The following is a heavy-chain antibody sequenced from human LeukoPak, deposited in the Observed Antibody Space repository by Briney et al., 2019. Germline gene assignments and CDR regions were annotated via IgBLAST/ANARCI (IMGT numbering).Heavy chain of an antibody. CDR2: YNGGNDGT. D-gene: IGHD1-7*01. V-gene: IGHV3-23*01. CDR3: AKANGITGTTYWYFDL. CDR1: GFTFSSFT. J-gene: IGHJ2*01. Sequence: GGSLRLSCAASGFTFSSFTMSWVRQAPEKGLEWLSVYNGGNDGTYYADSVKGRFTISRDNSKNTMYLQLNSLRTEDTAVYYCAKANGITGTTYWYFDLWGRGTLVTVSS.